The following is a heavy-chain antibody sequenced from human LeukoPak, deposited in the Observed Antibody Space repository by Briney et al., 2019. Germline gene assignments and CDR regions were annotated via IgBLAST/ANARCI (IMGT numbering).Heavy chain of an antibody. CDR3: ASSGYSYGSTKSDY. CDR2: ISGSGGST. D-gene: IGHD5-18*01. Sequence: PGGSLRLSCAASGFTFSSYAMSWVRQAPGKGLEWVSAISGSGGSTYYADSVKGRFTISRDNSKNTLYLQMNSLRAEDTAVYYCASSGYSYGSTKSDYWGQGTLVTASS. CDR1: GFTFSSYA. V-gene: IGHV3-23*01. J-gene: IGHJ4*02.